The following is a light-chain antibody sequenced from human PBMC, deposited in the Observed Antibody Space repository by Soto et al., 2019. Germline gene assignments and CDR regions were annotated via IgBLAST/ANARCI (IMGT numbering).Light chain of an antibody. CDR2: GAS. CDR1: QSVSSTY. J-gene: IGKJ2*01. Sequence: EIVLTQSPGTLSLSPGERATLSCRASQSVSSTYLAWYQHKPGQAPRLLIYGASSRATGIPDRFSGSGSGTDFTLTISRLAPEDFAVYSCQQYGGSPPYTFGQATKLEIK. CDR3: QQYGGSPPYT. V-gene: IGKV3-20*01.